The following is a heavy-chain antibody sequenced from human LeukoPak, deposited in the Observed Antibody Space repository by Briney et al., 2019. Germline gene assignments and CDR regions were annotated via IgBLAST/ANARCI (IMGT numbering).Heavy chain of an antibody. CDR1: RFTFSSYS. V-gene: IGHV3-21*03. Sequence: GGSLRLSCAASRFTFSSYSMNWVRQAPGKGLEWVSSISSSGGYIYYADSVKGRFTISRDNAKNSLYLQMNSLKTEDTAVYYCTTDRNYYYYMDVWGKGTTVTIS. CDR2: ISSSGGYI. J-gene: IGHJ6*03. CDR3: TTDRNYYYYMDV.